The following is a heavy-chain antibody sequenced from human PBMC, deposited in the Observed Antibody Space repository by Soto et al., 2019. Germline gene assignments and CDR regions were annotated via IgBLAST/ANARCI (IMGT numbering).Heavy chain of an antibody. J-gene: IGHJ4*02. D-gene: IGHD4-17*01. Sequence: GGSLRLSCAASGFTFDDYAMHWVRQAPGKGLEWVSGISWNSGSIGYADFVKGRFTISRDNAKNSLYLQMNSLRAEDTALYYCAKDAVGLNKYGDYGSNFDYWGQGTLVTVSS. CDR2: ISWNSGSI. CDR3: AKDAVGLNKYGDYGSNFDY. CDR1: GFTFDDYA. V-gene: IGHV3-9*01.